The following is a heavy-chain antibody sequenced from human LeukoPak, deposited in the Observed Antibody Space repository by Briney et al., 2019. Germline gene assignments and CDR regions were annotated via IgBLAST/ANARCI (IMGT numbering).Heavy chain of an antibody. V-gene: IGHV3-74*01. J-gene: IGHJ4*02. CDR3: AKDLRGYRDY. CDR2: TNPDGSRT. D-gene: IGHD3-22*01. Sequence: AGGSLRLSCAASGFTFSTYWMHWVRQAPGKGLVWVSRTNPDGSRTDYADSVKGRFTISRDNAKNTLYLQMNRLRAEDTAVYYCAKDLRGYRDYWGQGTLVTVSS. CDR1: GFTFSTYW.